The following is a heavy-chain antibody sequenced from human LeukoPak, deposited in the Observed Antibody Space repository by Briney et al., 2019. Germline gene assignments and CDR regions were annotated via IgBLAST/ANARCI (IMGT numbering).Heavy chain of an antibody. D-gene: IGHD3-22*01. CDR2: IYYSGST. V-gene: IGHV4-61*01. CDR1: GGSVSSGSYY. J-gene: IGHJ4*02. CDR3: ARDGYYYDSSGYYWAFDY. Sequence: SETLSLTCTVSGGSVSSGSYYWSWIRQPPGKGLEWIGYIYYSGSTNYNPSLKSRVTISVDTSKNQFSLKLSSVTAADTAVYYCARDGYYYDSSGYYWAFDYWGQGTLVTVSS.